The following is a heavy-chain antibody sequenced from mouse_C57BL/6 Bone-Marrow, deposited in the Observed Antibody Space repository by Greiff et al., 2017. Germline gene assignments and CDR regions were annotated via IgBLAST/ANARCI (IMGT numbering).Heavy chain of an antibody. V-gene: IGHV5-4*03. Sequence: EVMLVESGGGLVKPGGSLKLSCAASGFTFSSYAMSWVRQTPEKRLEWVATISDGGSYTYYPDNVKGRFTISRDNAKNNLYLQMSHLKSEDTAMYYCATQVYSDYWGQGTTLTVSS. CDR3: ATQVYSDY. J-gene: IGHJ2*01. CDR1: GFTFSSYA. CDR2: ISDGGSYT.